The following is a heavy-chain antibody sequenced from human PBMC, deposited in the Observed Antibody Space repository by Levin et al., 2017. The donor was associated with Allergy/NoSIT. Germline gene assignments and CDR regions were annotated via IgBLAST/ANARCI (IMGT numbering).Heavy chain of an antibody. D-gene: IGHD6-19*01. V-gene: IGHV3-33*01. CDR2: IWNDGSKI. CDR1: GFTFSSFG. Sequence: GESLKISCAASGFTFSSFGMHWVHHTPGKGLEWVAIIWNDGSKIFYADSVKGRFIISRDNSKNTLYLQMNTLRAEDTGVYYCARAGGRAVADSFDYWGQGTLVTVSS. CDR3: ARAGGRAVADSFDY. J-gene: IGHJ4*02.